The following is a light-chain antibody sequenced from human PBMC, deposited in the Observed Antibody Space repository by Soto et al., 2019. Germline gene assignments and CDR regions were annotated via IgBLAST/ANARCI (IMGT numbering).Light chain of an antibody. CDR2: KAS. V-gene: IGKV1-5*03. J-gene: IGKJ4*01. CDR1: QSISSW. Sequence: DIQMTQSPSTLSASVGDRVTITCRASQSISSWLAWYQQKPGKAPNLLIYKASSLESGVPSRFSGSGSGTDFTLNISSLQPDDFATDYCQQYNSYQLTFGGGTKVEIK. CDR3: QQYNSYQLT.